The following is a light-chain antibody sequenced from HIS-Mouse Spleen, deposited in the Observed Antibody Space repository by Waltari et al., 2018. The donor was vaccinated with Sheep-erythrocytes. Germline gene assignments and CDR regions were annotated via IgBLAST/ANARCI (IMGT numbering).Light chain of an antibody. CDR2: AAS. V-gene: IGKV1-39*01. CDR3: QQSYSTPQFT. Sequence: IRMTQSPSSLSASTGDRVTITCRASQGISSYLNWYQQKPGKAPKLLIYAASSLQSGVPSRFSGSGSGTDFTLTISSLQPEDFATYYCQQSYSTPQFTFGPGTKVDIK. J-gene: IGKJ3*01. CDR1: QGISSY.